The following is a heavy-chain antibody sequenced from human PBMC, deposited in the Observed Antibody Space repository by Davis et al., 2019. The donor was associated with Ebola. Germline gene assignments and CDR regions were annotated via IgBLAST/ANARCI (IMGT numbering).Heavy chain of an antibody. V-gene: IGHV3-30*18. CDR3: ANHRGEGY. D-gene: IGHD3-16*01. Sequence: GESLKISCAASGFTFSSYGMHWVRQAPGKGLEWVAVISYDGSNKYYADSMKGRFTISRNNSKNTLYLQMNSLRAEDTAVYYCANHRGEGYWGQGTLVTVSS. CDR1: GFTFSSYG. CDR2: ISYDGSNK. J-gene: IGHJ4*02.